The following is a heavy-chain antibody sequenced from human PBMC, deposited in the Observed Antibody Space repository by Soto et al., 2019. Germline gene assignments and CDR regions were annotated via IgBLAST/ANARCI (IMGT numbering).Heavy chain of an antibody. J-gene: IGHJ5*02. D-gene: IGHD3-10*01. CDR3: ARNTEHRLVRGWLDP. CDR2: ISHDGSHE. Sequence: GGSLRLSCAASGLTFSTSAMHWVRQAPGKGLEWVAMISHDGSHEYYGDSVKGRFSVSRDNSHNILHLQMNSLRIEDTAVYFCARNTEHRLVRGWLDPWGQGTLVTVSS. V-gene: IGHV3-30-3*01. CDR1: GLTFSTSA.